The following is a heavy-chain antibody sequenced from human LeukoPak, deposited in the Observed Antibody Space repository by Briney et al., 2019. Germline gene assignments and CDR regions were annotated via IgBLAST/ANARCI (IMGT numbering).Heavy chain of an antibody. Sequence: SETLSLTCAVYGGSFSGYYWSWIRQPPGKGLEWIGEINHSGSTNYNPSLKSRVTISVDTSKNQFSLKLSSVTAADTAVYYCARKLPNYYGSGSRNWFDPLGPGNPGHRLL. CDR2: INHSGST. J-gene: IGHJ5*02. CDR1: GGSFSGYY. V-gene: IGHV4-34*01. D-gene: IGHD3-10*01. CDR3: ARKLPNYYGSGSRNWFDP.